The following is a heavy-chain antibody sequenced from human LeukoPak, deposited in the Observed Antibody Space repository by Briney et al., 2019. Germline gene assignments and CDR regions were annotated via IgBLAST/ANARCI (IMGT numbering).Heavy chain of an antibody. J-gene: IGHJ5*02. Sequence: GGSLRLSCTVSGFTVSTTYIDWVRQTPGKGLEWVSLIYGDAGTVYADSVKGRFTVSRDNSKNMVYLQMNSLTTEDSALYYCARDRAGRKSWVEFDLWGQGTLVTASS. CDR2: IYGDAGT. CDR3: ARDRAGRKSWVEFDL. CDR1: GFTVSTTY. V-gene: IGHV3-53*05. D-gene: IGHD3-10*01.